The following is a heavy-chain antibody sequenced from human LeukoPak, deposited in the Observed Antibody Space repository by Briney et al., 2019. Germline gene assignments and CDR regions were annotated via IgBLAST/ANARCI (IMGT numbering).Heavy chain of an antibody. CDR3: ARDLVVVAATQNDY. CDR1: GYTFTSYD. D-gene: IGHD2-15*01. V-gene: IGHV1-8*01. J-gene: IGHJ4*02. CDR2: MNPNSGNT. Sequence: ASVKVSCKASGYTFTSYDINWVRQATGQGLEWMGWMNPNSGNTGYAQKFQGRVTMTRNTSISTAYMELSSLRPEDTAVYYCARDLVVVAATQNDYWGQGTLVTVSS.